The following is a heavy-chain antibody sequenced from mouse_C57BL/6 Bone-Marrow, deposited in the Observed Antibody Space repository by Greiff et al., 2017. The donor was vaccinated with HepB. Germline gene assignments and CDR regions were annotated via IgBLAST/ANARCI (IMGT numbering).Heavy chain of an antibody. CDR1: GFSFNTYA. J-gene: IGHJ4*01. V-gene: IGHV10-1*01. CDR3: VRHGGDYAMDY. CDR2: IRSKSNNYAT. Sequence: EVMLVESGGGLVQPKGSLKLSCAASGFSFNTYAMNWVRQAPGKGLEWVARIRSKSNNYATYYADSVKDRFTISRDDSESMLYLQMNNLKTEDTAMYYCVRHGGDYAMDYWGQGTSVTVSS.